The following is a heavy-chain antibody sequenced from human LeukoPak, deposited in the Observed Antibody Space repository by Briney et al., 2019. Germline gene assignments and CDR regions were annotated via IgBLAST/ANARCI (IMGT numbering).Heavy chain of an antibody. CDR3: AGSIFGYPWFDP. D-gene: IGHD3-9*01. CDR2: VFHTGHT. V-gene: IGHV4-59*01. J-gene: IGHJ5*02. Sequence: PGGSLRLSCAASGFTFSSYAMSWVRQAPGKGLEWIGYVFHTGHTNYNPSLKSRVTMSIDPSKDQFSLEVTSVTAADTAVYYCAGSIFGYPWFDPWGQGTLVTVSS. CDR1: GFTFSSYA.